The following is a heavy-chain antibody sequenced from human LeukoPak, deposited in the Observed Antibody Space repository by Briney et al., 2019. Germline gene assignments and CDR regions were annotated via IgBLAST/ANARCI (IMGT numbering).Heavy chain of an antibody. CDR2: INQDGSEK. CDR1: GFTFSSYW. J-gene: IGHJ5*02. CDR3: AREGCSGGSCYHNWFDP. Sequence: PGGSLRLSCAASGFTFSSYWMSWARQAPGKRLERVANINQDGSEKYYVDSVKGRFPISRDNAKNSPYLQMNSLRAEDTAVYYCAREGCSGGSCYHNWFDPWGQGTLVTVSS. D-gene: IGHD2-15*01. V-gene: IGHV3-7*01.